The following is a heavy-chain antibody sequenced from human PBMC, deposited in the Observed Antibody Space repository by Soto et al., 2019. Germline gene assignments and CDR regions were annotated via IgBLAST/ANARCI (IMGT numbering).Heavy chain of an antibody. D-gene: IGHD5-12*01. CDR3: ARGGGYDSFDY. CDR1: GASISYGGFS. Sequence: PSETLSLTCTVSGASISYGGFSWSWIRQSPGKGLEWIGYISHLESTYFHPSFKSRLTMSIDRTRNQFSLELSSVTAADMAVYYCARGGGYDSFDYWGQGALVTVSS. J-gene: IGHJ4*02. CDR2: ISHLEST. V-gene: IGHV4-30-2*06.